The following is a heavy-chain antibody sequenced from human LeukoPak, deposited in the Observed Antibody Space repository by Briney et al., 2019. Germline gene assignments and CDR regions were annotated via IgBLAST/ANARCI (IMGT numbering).Heavy chain of an antibody. CDR2: IDPNSGGN. CDR3: ARVSTSCCYEIDY. D-gene: IGHD2-2*01. CDR1: GYTFTGYY. J-gene: IGHJ4*02. V-gene: IGHV1-2*02. Sequence: GASVKVSCKASGYTFTGYYMHWVRQPPGQGLELMGWIDPNSGGNNYAQTFQGRVTMTRDTSISTAYMELSRLRSDDTAVYYCARVSTSCCYEIDYWGQGTLVTVSS.